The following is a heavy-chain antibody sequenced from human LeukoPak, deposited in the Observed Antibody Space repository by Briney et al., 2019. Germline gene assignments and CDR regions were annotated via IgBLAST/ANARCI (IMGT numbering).Heavy chain of an antibody. J-gene: IGHJ4*02. CDR1: GGSISGYY. CDR3: ARVGTFRYYDFWSGQPPYYFDY. CDR2: IYYSGST. Sequence: SETLSLTCSVSGGSISGYYWSWIRQPPGKGLEWIGYIYYSGSTNYNPSLKSRVTISVDTSKNQFSLKLSSVTAADTAAYYCARVGTFRYYDFWSGQPPYYFDYWGQGTLVTVSS. V-gene: IGHV4-59*01. D-gene: IGHD3-3*01.